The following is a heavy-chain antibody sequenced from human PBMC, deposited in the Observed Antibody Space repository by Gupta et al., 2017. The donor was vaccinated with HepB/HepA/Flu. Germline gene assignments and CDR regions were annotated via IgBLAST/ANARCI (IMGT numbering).Heavy chain of an antibody. CDR2: INPDGSGT. CDR3: ARGHQVPPHDTFDI. D-gene: IGHD2-2*01. Sequence: QVQLVQSGAEVKKPGASVKVSCKASGYTCTDYYMHWVRQAPGQGLEWMGWINPDGSGTNYPQNFQGRVTMTSDTSISTAYMELNRLRSDDTAVYYCARGHQVPPHDTFDIWGQGTMVTVSS. J-gene: IGHJ3*02. CDR1: GYTCTDYY. V-gene: IGHV1-2*02.